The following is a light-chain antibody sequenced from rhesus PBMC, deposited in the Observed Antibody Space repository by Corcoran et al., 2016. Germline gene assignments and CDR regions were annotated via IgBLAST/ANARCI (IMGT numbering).Light chain of an antibody. CDR3: QHSYGTPFT. V-gene: IGKV1-74*01. Sequence: DIQMTQSPSSLSASVGDRVTITCRASENVNNYLHWYQQKPGKAPKLLIYAASTLQSGVPSRFSGSGSWTVYTFTISSLQPEDVATYYCQHSYGTPFTFGPGTKLDIK. J-gene: IGKJ3*01. CDR1: ENVNNY. CDR2: AAS.